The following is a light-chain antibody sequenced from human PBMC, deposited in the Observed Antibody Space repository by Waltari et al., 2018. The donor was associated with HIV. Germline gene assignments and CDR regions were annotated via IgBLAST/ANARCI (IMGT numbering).Light chain of an antibody. Sequence: QSALTQPASESGSPGQSITISCTGASSNIGTSKYVSWYLQRPGKAPQIIIYEVTNRPSGVSDRFSGSKSGNTASLTISRLQPEDEAVYFCNSFTNSGTLEFGGGTKLTVL. CDR2: EVT. CDR1: SSNIGTSKY. CDR3: NSFTNSGTLE. V-gene: IGLV2-14*01. J-gene: IGLJ3*02.